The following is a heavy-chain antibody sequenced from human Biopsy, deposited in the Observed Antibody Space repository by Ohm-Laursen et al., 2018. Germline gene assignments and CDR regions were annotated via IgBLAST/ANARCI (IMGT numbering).Heavy chain of an antibody. CDR2: YCKDKQQ. V-gene: IGHV2-70D*14. D-gene: IGHD2-21*01. Sequence: ETLPLTCTLSGVSHSIRGVLESPVPQPPGEALWWLPRYCKDKQQTDKTSLKTRLNIFNDTSKNQVLLEMTNMDPVDTATYYCARIFTVRCGGDNCYDYHGMDVWGQGTTVTVSS. CDR1: GVSHSIRGVL. J-gene: IGHJ6*02. CDR3: ARIFTVRCGGDNCYDYHGMDV.